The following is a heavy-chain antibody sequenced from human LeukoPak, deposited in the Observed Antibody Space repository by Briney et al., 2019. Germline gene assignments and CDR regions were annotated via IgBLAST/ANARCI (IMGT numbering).Heavy chain of an antibody. CDR1: GYTFTSYG. CDR3: ARDGYSSSWFTNWFDP. Sequence: SVKVSCKASGYTFTSYGISWVRQAPGQGLEWMGWISAYNGNTNYAQKLQGRVTMTTDTSTSTAYMELRSLRSDDTAVYYCARDGYSSSWFTNWFDPWGQGTLVTVSS. V-gene: IGHV1-18*04. J-gene: IGHJ5*02. D-gene: IGHD6-13*01. CDR2: ISAYNGNT.